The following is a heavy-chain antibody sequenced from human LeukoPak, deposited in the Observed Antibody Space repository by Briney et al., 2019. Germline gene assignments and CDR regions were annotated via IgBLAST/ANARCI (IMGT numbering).Heavy chain of an antibody. CDR2: ISDSGGST. D-gene: IGHD3-10*01. CDR1: GFTFSSYA. V-gene: IGHV3-23*01. Sequence: GGSLRLSCAASGFTFSSYAMSWVRQAPGKGLQWVSGISDSGGSTYYADSVKGRFTISRDNSKNTLYLQMNSLRAEDTAVYYCAKHGFGVFEGYWGQGTLVTVSS. J-gene: IGHJ4*02. CDR3: AKHGFGVFEGY.